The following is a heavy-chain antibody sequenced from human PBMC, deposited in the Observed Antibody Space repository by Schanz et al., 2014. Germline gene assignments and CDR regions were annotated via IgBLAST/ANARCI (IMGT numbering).Heavy chain of an antibody. CDR1: GFTFSGYG. D-gene: IGHD6-13*01. V-gene: IGHV3-30*02. CDR3: AKDLAAVGVFDY. J-gene: IGHJ4*02. Sequence: VQLVESGGGLVQPRGSLRLSCAASGFTFSGYGLHWVRQAPGKGLEWVGFISFDGRNTGYAHSVKGRFTISRDNSKNTLDLQMNSLRAEDTAIYYCAKDLAAVGVFDYWGQGSLVTVSP. CDR2: ISFDGRNT.